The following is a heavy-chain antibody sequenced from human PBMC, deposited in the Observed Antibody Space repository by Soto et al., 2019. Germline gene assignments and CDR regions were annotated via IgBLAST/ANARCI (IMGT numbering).Heavy chain of an antibody. Sequence: ESLTISCTCAGYSFSRYWINWVRQKPGKGLEWMGRIDPSDSQTYYSPSFRGHVTISVTKSITTVFLQWSSLRASDTAMYYCARQIYDSDTGPNFQYYFDSWGQGTPVTVSS. D-gene: IGHD3-22*01. V-gene: IGHV5-10-1*01. CDR1: GYSFSRYW. J-gene: IGHJ4*02. CDR2: IDPSDSQT. CDR3: ARQIYDSDTGPNFQYYFDS.